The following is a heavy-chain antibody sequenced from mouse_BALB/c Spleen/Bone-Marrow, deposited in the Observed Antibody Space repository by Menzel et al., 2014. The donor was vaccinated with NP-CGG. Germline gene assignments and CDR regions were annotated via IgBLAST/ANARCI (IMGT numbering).Heavy chain of an antibody. J-gene: IGHJ1*01. CDR1: GYSFTGYF. CDR3: GRSGYYGSSYFDV. Sequence: EVMLVESGPELVKPGASVKISCKASGYSFTGYFMNWVKQSHGRSLEWIGRINPYNGDTFYNQKFKGKATLTVDKSSSTAHMELLSLTSEDSAVYYCGRSGYYGSSYFDVWGAGTTVTVSS. CDR2: INPYNGDT. V-gene: IGHV1-37*01. D-gene: IGHD1-1*01.